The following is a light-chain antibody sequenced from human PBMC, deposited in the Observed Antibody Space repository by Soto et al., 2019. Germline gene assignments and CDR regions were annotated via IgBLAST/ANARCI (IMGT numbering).Light chain of an antibody. CDR1: QSVSNNY. Sequence: EIVLTQSPGTLSLSPGERDTLSCRASQSVSNNYLAWYQQKPGQAPRLLIYGASNRATGIPDRFSGSGSGTDFTLTISRLEPEDFAVYYCHQYGSSGTFGQGTNVELK. J-gene: IGKJ1*01. V-gene: IGKV3-20*01. CDR2: GAS. CDR3: HQYGSSGT.